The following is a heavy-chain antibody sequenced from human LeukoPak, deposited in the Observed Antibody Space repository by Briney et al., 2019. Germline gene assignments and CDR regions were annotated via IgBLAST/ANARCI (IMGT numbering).Heavy chain of an antibody. CDR1: GFTFSSYW. J-gene: IGHJ4*02. CDR2: IKQDGSEK. V-gene: IGHV3-7*01. CDR3: ARRLRGSPVDY. Sequence: GGSLRLSCAASGFTFSSYWMSWVRQAPGKGLEWLANIKQDGSEKYYVDSVKGRFTIYRDNAKNSLYLQMNSLRAEDTAVYYCARRLRGSPVDYWGQGTLVTVSS. D-gene: IGHD5-12*01.